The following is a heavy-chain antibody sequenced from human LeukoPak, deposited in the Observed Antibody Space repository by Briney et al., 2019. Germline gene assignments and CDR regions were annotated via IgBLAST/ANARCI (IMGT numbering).Heavy chain of an antibody. Sequence: GGSLRLSCSASGFTLSNYCMHWVRQAPGKGLVWVARLHSNGAFTTYADSVKGRFTISRDTAKNTLYLQMNSLRVEDTAVYYCARFVVVTAVDYWGQGTLVTVSS. CDR1: GFTLSNYC. J-gene: IGHJ4*01. V-gene: IGHV3-74*01. D-gene: IGHD2-21*02. CDR3: ARFVVVTAVDY. CDR2: LHSNGAFT.